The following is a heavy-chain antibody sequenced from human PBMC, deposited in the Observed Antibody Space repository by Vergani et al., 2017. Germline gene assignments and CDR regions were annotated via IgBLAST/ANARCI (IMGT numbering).Heavy chain of an antibody. CDR3: ARGSGYESVDY. J-gene: IGHJ4*02. CDR2: INHSGST. D-gene: IGHD5-12*01. Sequence: VQLVESGGGLVQPGGSLRLSCAASGFTFSSYEMNWVRQAPGKGLEWIGEINHSGSTNYNPSLKSRVTISVDTSKNQFSLKLSSVTAADTAVYYCARGSGYESVDYWGQGTLVTVSS. V-gene: IGHV4-34*01. CDR1: GFTFSSYE.